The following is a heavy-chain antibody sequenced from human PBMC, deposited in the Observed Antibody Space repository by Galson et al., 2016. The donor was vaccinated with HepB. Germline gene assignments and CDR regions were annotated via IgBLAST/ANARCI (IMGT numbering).Heavy chain of an antibody. J-gene: IGHJ6*02. CDR3: ARDSRLGGVLEDV. Sequence: CAISGDSVSSNSAAWSWIRQSPSRGLEWLGRTYYRSKWYNDYAVSVKSRITINPDTSKNQFSLQLNSVTPEDTAVYYCARDSRLGGVLEDVWGQGTTVTVSS. D-gene: IGHD3-16*01. CDR2: TYYRSKWYN. V-gene: IGHV6-1*01. CDR1: GDSVSSNSAA.